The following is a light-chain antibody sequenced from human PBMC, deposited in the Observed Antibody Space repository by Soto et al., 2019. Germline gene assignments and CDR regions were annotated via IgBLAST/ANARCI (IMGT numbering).Light chain of an antibody. CDR1: SSDVGGYNY. CDR2: EVT. CDR3: SSYTTGSTRVV. Sequence: QSALTQPASLSGSPGQSITISCTGTSSDVGGYNYVSWYQHHPVKAPKLMIYEVTNRPSGVSNRFSGSKSGNTASLTISGLQAEDEADYYCSSYTTGSTRVVFGGGTKVTVL. J-gene: IGLJ3*02. V-gene: IGLV2-14*01.